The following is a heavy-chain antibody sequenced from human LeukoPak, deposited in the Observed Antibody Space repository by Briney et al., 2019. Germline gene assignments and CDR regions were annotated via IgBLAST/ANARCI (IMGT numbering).Heavy chain of an antibody. Sequence: GGSLRLSCATSGFTFSSSWMSWVRQAPGKGLECVANIKEDGREKYYVDSVKGRFTISRDNSKNTLYLQMNSLRAEDTALYYCARDETGSGGSYYGMDVWGQGTTVTVSS. CDR3: ARDETGSGGSYYGMDV. CDR1: GFTFSSSW. D-gene: IGHD3-10*01. V-gene: IGHV3-7*01. CDR2: IKEDGREK. J-gene: IGHJ6*02.